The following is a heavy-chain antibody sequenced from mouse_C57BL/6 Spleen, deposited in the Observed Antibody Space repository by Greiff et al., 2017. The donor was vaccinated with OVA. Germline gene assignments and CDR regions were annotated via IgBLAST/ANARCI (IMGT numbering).Heavy chain of an antibody. CDR3: HYDARS. V-gene: IGHV1-15*01. CDR2: IDPETGGT. Sequence: QVHVKQSGAELVRPGASVTLSCKASGYTFTDYEMHWVKQTPVHGLEWIGAIDPETGGTAYNQKFKGKAILTADKSSSTAYMELRSLTSEDSAVYYCHYDARSWGHGTTLTVSS. D-gene: IGHD2-4*01. CDR1: GYTFTDYE. J-gene: IGHJ2*01.